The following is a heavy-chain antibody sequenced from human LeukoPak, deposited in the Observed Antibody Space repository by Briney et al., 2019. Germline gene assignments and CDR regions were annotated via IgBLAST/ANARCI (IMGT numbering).Heavy chain of an antibody. Sequence: SGTLSLTCTVSGGSISSYYWSWIRQPPGKGLEWIGYIYYSGSTNYNPSLKSRVTISVDTSKNQFSLKLSSVTAADTAVYYCARDGRDKFSSSSRYYYYYYMDVWGKGTTVTVSS. CDR3: ARDGRDKFSSSSRYYYYYYMDV. CDR1: GGSISSYY. D-gene: IGHD6-6*01. J-gene: IGHJ6*03. V-gene: IGHV4-59*01. CDR2: IYYSGST.